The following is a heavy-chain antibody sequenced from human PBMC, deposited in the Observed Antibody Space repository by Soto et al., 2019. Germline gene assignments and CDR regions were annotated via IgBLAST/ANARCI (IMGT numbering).Heavy chain of an antibody. Sequence: QVQLVQSGAEVKKPGSSVKVSCKASGGTFSSYAISWVRQAPGQGLEWMGGIIPIFGTANYAQKFQGRVTITADESTSTAYMELSSLRSEDTAVYYCARGRTGITMIVGGAFDIWGQGTMVTVSS. CDR2: IIPIFGTA. D-gene: IGHD3-22*01. J-gene: IGHJ3*02. CDR1: GGTFSSYA. V-gene: IGHV1-69*12. CDR3: ARGRTGITMIVGGAFDI.